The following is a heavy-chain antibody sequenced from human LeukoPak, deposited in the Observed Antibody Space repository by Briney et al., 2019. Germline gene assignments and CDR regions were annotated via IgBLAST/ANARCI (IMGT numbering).Heavy chain of an antibody. CDR1: GFTFDDYT. CDR3: VKSGVNYYDSSGYPTTSEYFQH. J-gene: IGHJ1*01. Sequence: GGSLRLSCAASGFTFDDYTMHWVRQAPGKGLEWVSPISWDGGSTYYADSVKGRFTISRDNSKNSLYLQMNSLRTEDTALYYCVKSGVNYYDSSGYPTTSEYFQHWGQGTLVTVSS. V-gene: IGHV3-43*01. CDR2: ISWDGGST. D-gene: IGHD3-22*01.